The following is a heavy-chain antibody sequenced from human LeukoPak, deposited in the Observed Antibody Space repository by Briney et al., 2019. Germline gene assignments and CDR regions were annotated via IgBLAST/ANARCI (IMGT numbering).Heavy chain of an antibody. V-gene: IGHV3-9*01. D-gene: IGHD2-2*01. J-gene: IGHJ4*02. CDR2: ISWNSANI. Sequence: GGSLRLSCTASGFTFDDYAMHWVRQAPGKSLEWVSGISWNSANIGYADSVKGRFTISRDNAKNSLYLQMNSLRAEDTAVYFCARSGYSSTWYLQNFELDYWGQGSLVTVSS. CDR3: ARSGYSSTWYLQNFELDY. CDR1: GFTFDDYA.